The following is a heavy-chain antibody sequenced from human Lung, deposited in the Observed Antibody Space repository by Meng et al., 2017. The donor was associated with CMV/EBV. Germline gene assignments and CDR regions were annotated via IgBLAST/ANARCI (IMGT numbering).Heavy chain of an antibody. D-gene: IGHD1-26*01. CDR1: GFTFSNFA. J-gene: IGHJ6*02. V-gene: IGHV3-23*03. CDR2: IYSGDDST. CDR3: AKGKWGGYYYYYGMDV. Sequence: GGSLRLXCAASGFTFSNFAMSWVRQAPGKGLQWVSVIYSGDDSTYYADSVKGRFTISRDNSKNMLYLQMNSLRAEDSAVYFCAKGKWGGYYYYYGMDVWGRGXTVTVSS.